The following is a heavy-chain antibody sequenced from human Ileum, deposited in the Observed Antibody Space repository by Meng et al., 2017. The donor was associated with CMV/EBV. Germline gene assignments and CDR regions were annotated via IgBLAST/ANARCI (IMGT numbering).Heavy chain of an antibody. Sequence: TYTDYHIQWVRQAPGQGLEWMGIINPSAGSTSSAQKFQGRVSMTRDTSTNTVFMELTSLRSEDSAVYYCARVGNQYCSSTSCSTGYWGQGTLVTVSS. D-gene: IGHD2-2*01. V-gene: IGHV1-46*01. CDR1: TYTDYH. J-gene: IGHJ4*02. CDR2: INPSAGST. CDR3: ARVGNQYCSSTSCSTGY.